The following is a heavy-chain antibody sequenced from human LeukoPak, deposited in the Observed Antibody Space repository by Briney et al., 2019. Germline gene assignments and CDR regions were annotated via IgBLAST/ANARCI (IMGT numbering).Heavy chain of an antibody. CDR1: GFTFSSYN. Sequence: GGSLRLSCAASGFTFSSYNMNWVRQAPGKGLEWVSSISSGSTYADSVKGRFTISRGNAKNSLYLQMNSLRAEDTAVYYCATSTTIYWYFDLWAVAPWSLSPQ. J-gene: IGHJ2*01. V-gene: IGHV3-21*01. CDR2: ISSGST. CDR3: ATSTTIYWYFDL. D-gene: IGHD1-7*01.